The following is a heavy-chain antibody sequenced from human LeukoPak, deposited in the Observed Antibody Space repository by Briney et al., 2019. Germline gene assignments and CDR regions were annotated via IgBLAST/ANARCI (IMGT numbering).Heavy chain of an antibody. CDR2: INPNSGDT. D-gene: IGHD6-6*01. V-gene: IGHV1-2*02. J-gene: IGHJ4*02. CDR1: GYTFTGYY. Sequence: ASVKVSCKASGYTFTGYYMHWVRQAPGQGLEWMGWINPNSGDTNYAQKFQGRVTMTRDTSISTAYMELSRLRSDDTAVYYCARWGSSPEGIFDYWGQGTLVTVSS. CDR3: ARWGSSPEGIFDY.